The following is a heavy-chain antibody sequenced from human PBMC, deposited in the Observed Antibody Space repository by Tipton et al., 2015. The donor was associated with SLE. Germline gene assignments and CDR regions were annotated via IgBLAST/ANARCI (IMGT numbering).Heavy chain of an antibody. CDR3: TTGRTL. CDR2: IKHTGAT. J-gene: IGHJ3*01. Sequence: SLRLSCIVSGFSFPNAWMRWVRQSSGKGLECVGRIKHTGATDYGAPAKGRFTISRDNLKKTVYLQMDSLKTEDTAVYYCTTGRTLWGQGTLVSVSS. CDR1: GFSFPNAW. D-gene: IGHD3/OR15-3a*01. V-gene: IGHV3-15*01.